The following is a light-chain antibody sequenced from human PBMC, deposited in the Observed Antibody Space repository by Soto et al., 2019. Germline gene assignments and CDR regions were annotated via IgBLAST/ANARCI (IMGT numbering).Light chain of an antibody. J-gene: IGKJ5*01. Sequence: DIQVTNSQSSLSAPVGDRVTITCRASQSISIYLNWYQLKPGKAPNLLMYGASYLKSGVPTRFSGSGSGTDFTLTISSLQPEDFAIYYCQQTYTTPEITFGQGTRLEIK. CDR1: QSISIY. V-gene: IGKV1-39*01. CDR2: GAS. CDR3: QQTYTTPEIT.